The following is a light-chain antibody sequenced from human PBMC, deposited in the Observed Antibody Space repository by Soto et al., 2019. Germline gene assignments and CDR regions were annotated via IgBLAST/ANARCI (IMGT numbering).Light chain of an antibody. Sequence: IQMTQSPSTLSASVGDRVTITCRASHNIERWMAWYQQKPGKAPSLLIYAESTLQSGVPSRFSGSGSGTRGTLTISSLQPEDFATYYCQQYETFSGTFGPGTKVDIK. V-gene: IGKV1-5*01. CDR3: QQYETFSGT. CDR2: AES. J-gene: IGKJ1*01. CDR1: HNIERW.